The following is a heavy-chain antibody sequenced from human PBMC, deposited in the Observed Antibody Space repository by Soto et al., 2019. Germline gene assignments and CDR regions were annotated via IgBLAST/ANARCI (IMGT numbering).Heavy chain of an antibody. CDR3: ARDLTGPNYYYGMAL. Sequence: QVHLVESGGGVVQPGRSLRLSCAASGFTFRSYGIHWVRQAPGKGLEWVAVIWYDERTAYYVDSVKGRFSISRDNTKNTVYLQMNSLRAEDTAVYYCARDLTGPNYYYGMALWGPGTTVTVS. CDR2: IWYDERTA. J-gene: IGHJ6*02. V-gene: IGHV3-33*01. CDR1: GFTFRSYG.